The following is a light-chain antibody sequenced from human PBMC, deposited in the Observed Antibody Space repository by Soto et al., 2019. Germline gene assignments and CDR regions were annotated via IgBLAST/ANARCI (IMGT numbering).Light chain of an antibody. V-gene: IGKV3-15*01. CDR1: QSVSSY. J-gene: IGKJ1*01. Sequence: EIVLTQSPATLSLSPGERATLSCRASQSVSSYLAWYQQKPGQAPRLLIYGASNRATGIPARFSGSGSGTEFTLTISSLQSEDFAVYYCQQYNDWPRTFGHGTKVDIK. CDR2: GAS. CDR3: QQYNDWPRT.